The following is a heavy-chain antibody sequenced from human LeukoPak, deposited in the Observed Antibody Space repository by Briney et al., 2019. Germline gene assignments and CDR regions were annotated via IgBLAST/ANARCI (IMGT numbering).Heavy chain of an antibody. CDR2: IYPADSDI. V-gene: IGHV5-51*01. CDR1: GYSFTSYW. Sequence: GESLKISCKGSGYSFTSYWIGWVRQMPGKGLEWMGIIYPADSDIRYSLSFQGQVTISADKSISTAYLQWSSLKASDTAMYYCASPDYYDSSGYSPGVGYWGQGTLVTVSS. CDR3: ASPDYYDSSGYSPGVGY. D-gene: IGHD3-22*01. J-gene: IGHJ4*02.